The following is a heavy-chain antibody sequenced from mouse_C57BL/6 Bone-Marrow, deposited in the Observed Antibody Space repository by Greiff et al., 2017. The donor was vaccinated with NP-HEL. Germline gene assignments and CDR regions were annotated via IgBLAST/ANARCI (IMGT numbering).Heavy chain of an antibody. CDR2: INPSSGYT. V-gene: IGHV1-4*01. Sequence: QVQLKQSGAELARPGASVKMSCKASGYTFTSYTMHWVKQRPGQGLEWIGYINPSSGYTKYNQKFKDKATLTADKSSSTSYMQLSSLTSEDSAVYYCANLWLPHYAMDYWGQGTPVTVSS. CDR3: ANLWLPHYAMDY. CDR1: GYTFTSYT. J-gene: IGHJ4*01. D-gene: IGHD2-2*01.